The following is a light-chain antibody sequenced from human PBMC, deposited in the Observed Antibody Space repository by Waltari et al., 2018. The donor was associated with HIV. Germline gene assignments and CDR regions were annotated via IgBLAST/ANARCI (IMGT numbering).Light chain of an antibody. CDR1: QDVATW. J-gene: IGKJ1*01. V-gene: IGKV1-12*01. CDR2: AAS. CDR3: QQAYDFPPT. Sequence: DIQMTQFPSFVSSSVGDRVTITCRASQDVATWLDLTQQRPGEAPRRLIYAASRLHDGVPSRFSGDGSDREFTLTIGSLQPEDFATYYCQQAYDFPPTFGQGTKVE.